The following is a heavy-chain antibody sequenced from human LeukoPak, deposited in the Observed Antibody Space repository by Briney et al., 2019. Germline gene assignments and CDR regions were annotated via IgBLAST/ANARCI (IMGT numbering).Heavy chain of an antibody. J-gene: IGHJ4*02. CDR3: ARGWYEDY. CDR2: INHSGST. Sequence: SETLSLTCAVYGGSFSGYYWSWIRQPPGEGLEWIGEINHSGSTNYNPSLKSRVTISVDTSKNQFSLKLSSVTAADTAVYYCARGWYEDYWGQGTLVTVSS. V-gene: IGHV4-34*01. D-gene: IGHD1-14*01. CDR1: GGSFSGYY.